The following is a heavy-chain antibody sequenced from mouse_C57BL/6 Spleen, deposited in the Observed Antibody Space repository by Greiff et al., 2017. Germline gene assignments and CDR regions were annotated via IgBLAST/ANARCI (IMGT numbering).Heavy chain of an antibody. D-gene: IGHD1-1*01. J-gene: IGHJ3*01. V-gene: IGHV3-1*01. CDR2: ISYSGST. CDR1: GYSITSGYD. CDR3: ARGDYYGSPLAY. Sequence: EVQLQESGPGMVKPSQSLSLTCTVTGYSITSGYDWHWIRHFPGNKLEWMGYISYSGSTNYNPSLKSRISITHDTSKNHFFLKLNSVTTEDTATYYCARGDYYGSPLAYWGQGTLVTVSA.